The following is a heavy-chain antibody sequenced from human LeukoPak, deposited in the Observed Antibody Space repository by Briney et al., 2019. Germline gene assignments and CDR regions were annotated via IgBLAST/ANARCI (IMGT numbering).Heavy chain of an antibody. V-gene: IGHV1-2*02. CDR3: ARAPSVNYYDSSGYLSAYYYGMDV. CDR1: GYTFTGYY. CDR2: FNPNSGGT. J-gene: IGHJ6*02. D-gene: IGHD3-22*01. Sequence: ASVKVSCKASGYTFTGYYMRWVRQAPGQGLEWMGWFNPNSGGTNYAQKFQGRVTMTRDTSISTAYMELSRLRSDDTAVYYCARAPSVNYYDSSGYLSAYYYGMDVWGQGTTVTVSS.